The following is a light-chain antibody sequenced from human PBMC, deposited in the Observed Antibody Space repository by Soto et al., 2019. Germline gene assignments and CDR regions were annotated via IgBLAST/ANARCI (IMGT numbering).Light chain of an antibody. J-gene: IGKJ1*01. CDR1: QGIGSY. CDR3: QQDNSWPRT. V-gene: IGKV1-9*01. Sequence: DIQLTQSPSFLSASLGDRVTITCRASQGIGSYLAWYQQKPGKAPRLLIYAASTLQSGVPSRFSGSGSGTDFTLTISSLQPEDFAVYYCQQDNSWPRTFGQGTKVDI. CDR2: AAS.